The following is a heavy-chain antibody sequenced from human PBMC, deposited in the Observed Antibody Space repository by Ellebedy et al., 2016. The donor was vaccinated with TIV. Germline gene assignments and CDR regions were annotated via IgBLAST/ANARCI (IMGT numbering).Heavy chain of an antibody. CDR1: GFRFRSYG. V-gene: IGHV3-33*03. CDR2: IWHDGSHE. Sequence: GESLKISCVGSGFRFRSYGMHWIRQASGKGLERVATIWHDGSHEDYADSVKGRFTISRDNSKNTLYLQMSGLRVEDTAVYYCATGPGSSVYASAFDIWGQGTKVIVSS. D-gene: IGHD1-14*01. J-gene: IGHJ3*02. CDR3: ATGPGSSVYASAFDI.